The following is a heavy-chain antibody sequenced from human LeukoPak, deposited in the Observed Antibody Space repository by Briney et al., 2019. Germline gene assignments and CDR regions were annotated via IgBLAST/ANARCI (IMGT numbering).Heavy chain of an antibody. D-gene: IGHD3-10*01. V-gene: IGHV3-48*03. CDR2: ISSSGSTK. CDR3: ARERTPKHYYGSGTYDRYFDH. J-gene: IGHJ4*02. CDR1: GSTFSTDA. Sequence: GSLRLSCAASGSTFSTDAMHWVRQAPGKGLEWISFISSSGSTKYYADSVKGRFTISRDTTQNSLYLQMNSLRAEDTALYYCARERTPKHYYGSGTYDRYFDHWGQGTLVTVSS.